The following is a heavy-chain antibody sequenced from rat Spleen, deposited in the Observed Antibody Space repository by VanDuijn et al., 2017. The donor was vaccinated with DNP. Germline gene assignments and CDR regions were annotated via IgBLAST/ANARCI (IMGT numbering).Heavy chain of an antibody. D-gene: IGHD1-11*01. J-gene: IGHJ2*01. V-gene: IGHV5-25*01. CDR2: ISAGGGT. CDR3: ARDNYGGYY. Sequence: EVQLVESGGGLVQPGRSLKLSCVASGFTFSGYYMAWVRQAPTKGLEWVASISAGGGTFYSDSVKGRFTMSRDNAKNTLYLQMNSLRSEDTATYYCARDNYGGYYWGHGVMVTVSS. CDR1: GFTFSGYY.